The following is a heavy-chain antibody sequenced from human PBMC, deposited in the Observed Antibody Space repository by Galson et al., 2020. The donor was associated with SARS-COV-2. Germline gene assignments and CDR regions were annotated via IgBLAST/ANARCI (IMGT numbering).Heavy chain of an antibody. CDR3: AKDRTYYDFWSGYRGLMDV. D-gene: IGHD3-3*01. CDR2: ISGTAAVST. J-gene: IGHJ6*02. Sequence: GESLKISCAASGFSFSTYAMSWVRQAPGKGLEWVSAISGTAAVSTYYTDSVKGRFIISRDNSKNTLYLQMNSLSAEDTAVYYCAKDRTYYDFWSGYRGLMDVWGQGTTVTVSS. CDR1: GFSFSTYA. V-gene: IGHV3-23*01.